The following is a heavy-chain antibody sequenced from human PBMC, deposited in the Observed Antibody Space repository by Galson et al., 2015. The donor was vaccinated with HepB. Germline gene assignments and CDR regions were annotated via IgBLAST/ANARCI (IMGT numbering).Heavy chain of an antibody. CDR1: GFTFSSYA. CDR3: ARSTGIVVGLDY. V-gene: IGHV3-30-3*01. Sequence: SLRLSCAASGFTFSSYAMHWVRQAPGKGLEWVAVISYDGSNKYYADSVKGRFTISRDNSKNTLYLQMNSLRAEDTAVYYCARSTGIVVGLDYWGQGTLVTVSS. CDR2: ISYDGSNK. D-gene: IGHD2-2*01. J-gene: IGHJ4*02.